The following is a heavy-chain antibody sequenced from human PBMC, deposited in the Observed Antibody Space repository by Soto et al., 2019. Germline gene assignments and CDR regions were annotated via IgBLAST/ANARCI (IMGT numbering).Heavy chain of an antibody. V-gene: IGHV1-69*13. CDR2: IIPIFGTA. CDR3: ARSASQSIAAARYFQH. J-gene: IGHJ1*01. D-gene: IGHD6-13*01. CDR1: GGTFSSDA. Sequence: SVKVSCKASGGTFSSDAISWVRQAPGQGLEWMGGIIPIFGTANYAQKFQGRVTITADESTSTAYMELSSLRSEDTAVYYCARSASQSIAAARYFQHWGQGTLVTVS.